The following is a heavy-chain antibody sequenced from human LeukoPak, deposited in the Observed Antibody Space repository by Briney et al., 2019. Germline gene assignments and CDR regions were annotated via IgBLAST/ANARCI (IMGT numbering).Heavy chain of an antibody. J-gene: IGHJ4*02. CDR3: SKEDGLRYFDWASGPFDY. V-gene: IGHV3-23*01. D-gene: IGHD3-9*01. CDR1: GFTFSSYA. CDR2: ISGSGDST. Sequence: QPGGSLRLSCAASGFTFSSYAMSWVRQAPGKGLEWVSVISGSGDSTYYADSVKGRFTISRDNSKNTLYLQMNSLRAEDTAVYYCSKEDGLRYFDWASGPFDYWGQGTLVTVSS.